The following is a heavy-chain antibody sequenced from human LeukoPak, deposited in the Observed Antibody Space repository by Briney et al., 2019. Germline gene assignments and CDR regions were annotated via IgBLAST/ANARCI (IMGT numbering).Heavy chain of an antibody. CDR3: AKDLDPVVIGGGFDC. D-gene: IGHD2-21*01. Sequence: GGSLRLSCAASGFAFDDYAMHWVRQAPGKGLEWVSGISWNSGSIVYGDSVKGRFTLSRDNAKNTLFLQMTNLKAEDTALYYCAKDLDPVVIGGGFDCWVQGAIVSDSS. J-gene: IGHJ4*02. CDR2: ISWNSGSI. CDR1: GFAFDDYA. V-gene: IGHV3-9*01.